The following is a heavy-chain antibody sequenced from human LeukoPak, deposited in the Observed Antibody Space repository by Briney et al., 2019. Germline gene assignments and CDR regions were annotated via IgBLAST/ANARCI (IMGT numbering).Heavy chain of an antibody. V-gene: IGHV4-59*01. D-gene: IGHD5-18*01. J-gene: IGHJ6*02. CDR2: IYYSGST. CDR3: ASSGYSYGFGYYYYYGMDV. CDR1: GGSISSYY. Sequence: SETLSLTCTVSGGSISSYYWSWIRQPPGKGLEWIGCIYYSGSTNYNPSLKSRVTISVDTSKNQFSLKLSSVTAADTAVYYCASSGYSYGFGYYYYYGMDVWGQGTTVTVSS.